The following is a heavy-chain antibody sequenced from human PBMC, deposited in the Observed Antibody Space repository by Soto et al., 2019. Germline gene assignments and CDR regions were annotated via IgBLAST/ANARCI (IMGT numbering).Heavy chain of an antibody. Sequence: QVQLVQSGAEVKKPGASVKVSCKASGYTFTSYAMHWVRQAPGQRLEWMGWINAGNGNTKYSQKFQGRVTITRDTSASPAYMELSSLRSEDTAVYYCARVGSGQWLLQGWFDPWGQGTLVTVSS. CDR2: INAGNGNT. J-gene: IGHJ5*02. D-gene: IGHD6-19*01. V-gene: IGHV1-3*01. CDR1: GYTFTSYA. CDR3: ARVGSGQWLLQGWFDP.